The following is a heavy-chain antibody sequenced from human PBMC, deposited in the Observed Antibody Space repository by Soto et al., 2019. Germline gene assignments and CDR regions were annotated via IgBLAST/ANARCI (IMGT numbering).Heavy chain of an antibody. CDR3: ARESDIVVVPAANWFDP. CDR1: GGTLSSYA. D-gene: IGHD2-2*01. Sequence: ASVKVSCKASGGTLSSYAISWVRQAPGQGLEWMGGIIPIFGTANYAQKFQGRVTITADESTSTAYMELSSLRSEDTAVYYCARESDIVVVPAANWFDPWGQGTLVTVSS. V-gene: IGHV1-69*13. CDR2: IIPIFGTA. J-gene: IGHJ5*02.